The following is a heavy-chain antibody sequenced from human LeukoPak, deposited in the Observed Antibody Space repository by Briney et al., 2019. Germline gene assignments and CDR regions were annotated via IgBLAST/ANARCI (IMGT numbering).Heavy chain of an antibody. Sequence: GGSLRLSCATSGFSFSSYGMNWVRQAPGKGLEWVANIRPDGNFQDYVDSVKGRFSISRDNAKNTLYLQMNSLRAEDTGVYYCARGVGATPAHYGYWGQGTRVTVSS. CDR1: GFSFSSYG. CDR2: IRPDGNFQ. CDR3: ARGVGATPAHYGY. V-gene: IGHV3-7*01. D-gene: IGHD2-15*01. J-gene: IGHJ4*02.